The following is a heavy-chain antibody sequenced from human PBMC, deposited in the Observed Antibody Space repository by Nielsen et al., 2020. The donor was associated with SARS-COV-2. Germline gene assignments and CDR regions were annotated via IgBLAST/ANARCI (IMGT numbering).Heavy chain of an antibody. V-gene: IGHV3-15*01. Sequence: GESLKISCTSSEYSFTDARMSWVRQAPGKGLEWVGHAKTKSDGGIIEYGAPVKGRFIISRDDSKNTLYLQMDSLKTEDTALYYCTTLGYCSGSSCYDNWGQGTLVTVSS. CDR2: AKTKSDGGII. D-gene: IGHD2-15*01. J-gene: IGHJ4*02. CDR1: EYSFTDAR. CDR3: TTLGYCSGSSCYDN.